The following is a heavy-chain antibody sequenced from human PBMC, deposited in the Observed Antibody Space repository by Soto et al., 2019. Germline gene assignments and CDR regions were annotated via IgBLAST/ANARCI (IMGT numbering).Heavy chain of an antibody. CDR2: IGTAGDT. D-gene: IGHD3-10*01. Sequence: LRLSCAASGFTFSSYDMHWVRQATGKGLEWVSAIGTAGDTYYPGSVKGRFTISRENAKNSLYLQMNSLRAGDTAVYYCARNGLLWFGERGMDVWGQGTTVTVS. V-gene: IGHV3-13*04. CDR3: ARNGLLWFGERGMDV. CDR1: GFTFSSYD. J-gene: IGHJ6*02.